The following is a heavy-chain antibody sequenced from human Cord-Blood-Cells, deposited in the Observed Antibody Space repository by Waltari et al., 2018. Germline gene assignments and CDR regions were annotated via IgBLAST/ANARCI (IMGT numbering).Heavy chain of an antibody. J-gene: IGHJ3*02. CDR1: GRPISSHS. Sequence: QVQLQESGPGLVKPSETLSLTCTVSGRPISSHSWSWIRQPPGKGLEWIGYIYYSGSTNYNPSLKSRVTISVDTSKNQFSLKLSSVTAADTAVYYCASITGTTFAFDIWGQGTMVTVSS. D-gene: IGHD1-7*01. CDR2: IYYSGST. V-gene: IGHV4-59*11. CDR3: ASITGTTFAFDI.